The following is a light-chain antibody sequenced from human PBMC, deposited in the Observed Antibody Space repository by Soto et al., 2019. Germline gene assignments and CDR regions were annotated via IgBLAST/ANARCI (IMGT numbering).Light chain of an antibody. J-gene: IGKJ2*01. V-gene: IGKV2-24*01. CDR2: RVS. CDR3: MQAAQSFHT. CDR1: QSLVHTDGNTY. Sequence: DIVLTQTPLSSPVTLGQPASISCKSSQSLVHTDGNTYLSWLQRRPGQPPRVLIYRVSNRVSGVPDRFSGCVAGTDFTLKISSVEAEDVGVYYCMQAAQSFHTFGQGTNLEIK.